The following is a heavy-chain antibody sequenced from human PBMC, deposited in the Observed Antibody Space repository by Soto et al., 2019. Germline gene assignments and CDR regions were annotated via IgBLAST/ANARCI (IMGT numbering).Heavy chain of an antibody. V-gene: IGHV1-58*01. Sequence: SVKVSCKASGFTFINAAVQWVRQIRGQHLEWMGWIVGGSNDTTYAQKFQDRVTFTRDMSTGTAYMQLSSLRCDDTAVYYCAKDLVTAQLGNSYYYYYGMDVWGQGTTVTVSS. CDR3: AKDLVTAQLGNSYYYYYGMDV. D-gene: IGHD6-13*01. J-gene: IGHJ6*02. CDR1: GFTFINAA. CDR2: IVGGSNDT.